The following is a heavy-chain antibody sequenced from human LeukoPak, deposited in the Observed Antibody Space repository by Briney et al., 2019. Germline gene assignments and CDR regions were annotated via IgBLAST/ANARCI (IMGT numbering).Heavy chain of an antibody. V-gene: IGHV4-59*08. Sequence: SETLSLTCAVYGGSFSGYYWSWIRQPPGKGLEWIGYIYYSGSTNYNPSLKSRVTISVDTSKNQFSLKLSSVTAADTAVYYCARGRSGSSKEDAFDIWGQGTMVTVSS. J-gene: IGHJ3*02. CDR3: ARGRSGSSKEDAFDI. D-gene: IGHD1-26*01. CDR1: GGSFSGYY. CDR2: IYYSGST.